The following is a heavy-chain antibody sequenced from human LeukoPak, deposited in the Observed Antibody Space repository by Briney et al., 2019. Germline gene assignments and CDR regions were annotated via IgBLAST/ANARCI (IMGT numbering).Heavy chain of an antibody. J-gene: IGHJ4*02. Sequence: SETLSLTCTVSGGSISSGGYYWNWIRQHPGEGLEWVGYIYYSGSTYYNPSLKSRVTISLDTSKNQFSLNLSSVTAADTAVYYCARGGGYYYGSGSHPFDYWGQGILVTVSS. V-gene: IGHV4-31*03. D-gene: IGHD3-10*01. CDR3: ARGGGYYYGSGSHPFDY. CDR1: GGSISSGGYY. CDR2: IYYSGST.